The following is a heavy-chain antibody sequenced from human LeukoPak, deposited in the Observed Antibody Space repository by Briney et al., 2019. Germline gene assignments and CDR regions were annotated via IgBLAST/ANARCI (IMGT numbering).Heavy chain of an antibody. CDR1: GFSFISYG. CDR3: TKRPSDYGDYVSYFDY. J-gene: IGHJ4*02. CDR2: ISDDGRSK. D-gene: IGHD4-17*01. Sequence: GGSLRLSCAASGFSFISYGMHWVRQAPGKGLEWVGVISDDGRSKDYADSVKGRFTISRDNSKDTLYLQMNSLRDEDTAVYYCTKRPSDYGDYVSYFDYWGQGTLVTVSS. V-gene: IGHV3-30*18.